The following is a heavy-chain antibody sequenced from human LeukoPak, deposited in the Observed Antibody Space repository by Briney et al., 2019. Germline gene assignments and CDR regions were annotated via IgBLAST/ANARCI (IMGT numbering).Heavy chain of an antibody. CDR2: IKQDGSEK. CDR3: ALNYYDSSGYYYDY. Sequence: PGGSLRLSCAASGFTFSSYWMSWVRQAPGKGLEWVANIKQDGSEKYYVDSVKGRFTISRDTSKNTVYLQMNSLRGEDTAVYYCALNYYDSSGYYYDYWGQGTLVTVSS. J-gene: IGHJ4*02. CDR1: GFTFSSYW. V-gene: IGHV3-7*03. D-gene: IGHD3-22*01.